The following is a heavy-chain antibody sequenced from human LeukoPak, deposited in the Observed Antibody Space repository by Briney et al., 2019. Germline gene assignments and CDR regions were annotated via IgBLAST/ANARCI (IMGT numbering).Heavy chain of an antibody. CDR3: AKAGGSSWAVLDY. CDR2: IRFDGSNT. J-gene: IGHJ4*02. D-gene: IGHD6-13*01. V-gene: IGHV3-30*02. Sequence: GGSLRLSCAASGFTFSSNGTHWVRQAPGKGLEWVAFIRFDGSNTYYADSVKGRLTISRDTSKNTLYLQMNSLRPEDTAVYYCAKAGGSSWAVLDYWGQGALVTVSS. CDR1: GFTFSSNG.